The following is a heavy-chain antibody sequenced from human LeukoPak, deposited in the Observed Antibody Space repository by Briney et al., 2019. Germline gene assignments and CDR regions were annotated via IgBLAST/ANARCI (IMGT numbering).Heavy chain of an antibody. V-gene: IGHV3-74*01. CDR3: ARDRSSSWYTGRFDP. J-gene: IGHJ5*02. Sequence: GGSLRLSCAASGFTFSSYWMHWVRQAPGKGLVWVSRINSDGSSTSYADSVKGRFTISRDNAKNTLYLQMNSLRAEDTAVYYCARDRSSSWYTGRFDPWGQGTLVTVSS. CDR2: INSDGSST. CDR1: GFTFSSYW. D-gene: IGHD6-13*01.